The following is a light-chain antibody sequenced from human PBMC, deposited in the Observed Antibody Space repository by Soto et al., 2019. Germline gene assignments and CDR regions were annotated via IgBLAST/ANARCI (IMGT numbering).Light chain of an antibody. Sequence: QSVLTQPASVSGSPGQSITISCTGTSSDICAYNFVSWYQQHPGKAPKLMLYDVNIRPSGVSNRFSGSKSGNTASLTISGLQAEDEADYYCTSLTTSTTMIFGGGTKVTVL. CDR2: DVN. CDR1: SSDICAYNF. J-gene: IGLJ2*01. V-gene: IGLV2-14*03. CDR3: TSLTTSTTMI.